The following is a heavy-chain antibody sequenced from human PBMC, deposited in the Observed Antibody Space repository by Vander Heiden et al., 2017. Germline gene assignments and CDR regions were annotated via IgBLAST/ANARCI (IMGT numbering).Heavy chain of an antibody. Sequence: EVQLVESGGGLNQPGGSLRLSCAASGFTVSSNYMSWVRQAPGKGLEWVSVIYSGGSTYYADSVKGRFTISRDNSKNTLYLQMNSLRAEDTAVYYCARDQKQLVGYYHYGMDVWGQGTTVTVSS. V-gene: IGHV3-53*01. J-gene: IGHJ6*02. CDR1: GFTVSSNY. CDR2: IYSGGST. CDR3: ARDQKQLVGYYHYGMDV. D-gene: IGHD6-6*01.